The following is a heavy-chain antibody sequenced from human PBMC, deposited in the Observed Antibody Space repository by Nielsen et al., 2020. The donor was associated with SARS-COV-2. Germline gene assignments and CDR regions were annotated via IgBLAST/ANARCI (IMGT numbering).Heavy chain of an antibody. D-gene: IGHD3-22*01. V-gene: IGHV1-46*01. CDR3: ARDVRYYYDSSGYYTDYYYGMDV. Sequence: WVRQAPGQGLEWMGIINPSGGSTSHAQKFQGRVTMTRDTSTSTVYMELSSLRSEDTAVYYCARDVRYYYDSSGYYTDYYYGMDVWGQGTTVTVSS. J-gene: IGHJ6*02. CDR2: INPSGGST.